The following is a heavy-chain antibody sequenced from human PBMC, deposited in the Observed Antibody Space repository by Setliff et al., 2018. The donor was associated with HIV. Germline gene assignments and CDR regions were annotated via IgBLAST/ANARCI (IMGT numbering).Heavy chain of an antibody. J-gene: IGHJ4*02. CDR1: GFTFSDYY. CDR2: ISRDGNTI. CDR3: ARGKDEDYGSTSFDY. Sequence: PGGSLRLSCAASGFTFSDYYMSWPRQAPGKGLEWVSYISRDGNTIYYADSVKGRFTISRDNAKNSLYLQLNSLRPEDTAVYYCARGKDEDYGSTSFDYWGQGILVTVSS. D-gene: IGHD4-17*01. V-gene: IGHV3-11*01.